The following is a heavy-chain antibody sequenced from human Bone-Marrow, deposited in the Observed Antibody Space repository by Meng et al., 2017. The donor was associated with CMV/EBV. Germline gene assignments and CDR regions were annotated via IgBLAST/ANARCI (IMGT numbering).Heavy chain of an antibody. CDR2: INHSGST. D-gene: IGHD6-6*01. V-gene: IGHV4-34*01. CDR3: ARVYSSSSGYFDY. Sequence: SETLSLTCTVSGGSISSYYWSWIRQPPGKGLEWIGEINHSGSTNYNPSLKSRVTISVDTSKIQFSLRLSSVTAADTAVYYCARVYSSSSGYFDYWGQGTLVTVSS. CDR1: GGSISSYY. J-gene: IGHJ4*02.